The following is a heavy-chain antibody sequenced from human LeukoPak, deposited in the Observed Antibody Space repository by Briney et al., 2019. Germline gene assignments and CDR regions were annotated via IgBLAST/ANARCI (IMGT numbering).Heavy chain of an antibody. Sequence: GASVKVSCKASGYTFTGYYMHWVRQAPGQGLEWMGWINPNSGGTNYAQKFQGRVTMTRDTSISTAYMELSRLRSDDTAVYYCARGGVVPAAYYYFDYWGQGTLVTVSS. J-gene: IGHJ4*02. V-gene: IGHV1-2*02. CDR1: GYTFTGYY. D-gene: IGHD2-2*01. CDR3: ARGGVVPAAYYYFDY. CDR2: INPNSGGT.